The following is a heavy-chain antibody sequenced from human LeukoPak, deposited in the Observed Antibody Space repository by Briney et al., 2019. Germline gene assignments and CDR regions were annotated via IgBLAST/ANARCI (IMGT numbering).Heavy chain of an antibody. CDR3: ATHSDFGSGSYRWFDP. CDR2: ISSSGDST. Sequence: PGGSLRLSCAASGFTFSSTAMSWVRQAPGKGLEWVSGISSSGDSTHYADSVKGRFTISRDNFKNTVYLQMNSLRADDTAVYYCATHSDFGSGSYRWFDPWGQGTLVIVSS. CDR1: GFTFSSTA. V-gene: IGHV3-23*01. J-gene: IGHJ5*02. D-gene: IGHD3-10*01.